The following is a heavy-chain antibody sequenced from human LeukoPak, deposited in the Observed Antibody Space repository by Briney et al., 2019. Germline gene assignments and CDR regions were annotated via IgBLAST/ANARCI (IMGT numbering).Heavy chain of an antibody. CDR3: ARDKFSYSSSWSIYYYYYMDV. D-gene: IGHD6-13*01. Sequence: ASVKVSCKASGYTFTSYGISWVRQAPGQGLEWMGWISAYNGNTNYAQKLQGRVTMTTDTSTSTAYMELRSLRSDDTAVYYCARDKFSYSSSWSIYYYYYMDVWGKGTTVTISS. V-gene: IGHV1-18*01. CDR2: ISAYNGNT. CDR1: GYTFTSYG. J-gene: IGHJ6*03.